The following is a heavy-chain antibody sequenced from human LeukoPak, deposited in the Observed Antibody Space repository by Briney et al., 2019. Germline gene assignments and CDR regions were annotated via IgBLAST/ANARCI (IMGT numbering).Heavy chain of an antibody. CDR3: ARDYYDSSGAGSL. CDR2: IYSGGST. CDR1: GFTVSSNY. D-gene: IGHD3-22*01. J-gene: IGHJ4*02. Sequence: GGSLRLSCAASGFTVSSNYMSWVRQAPGKGLEWVSVIYSGGSTYYADSVKGRFTISRDNSKNTLYLQTNSLRAEDTAVYYCARDYYDSSGAGSLWGQGTLVTVSS. V-gene: IGHV3-66*02.